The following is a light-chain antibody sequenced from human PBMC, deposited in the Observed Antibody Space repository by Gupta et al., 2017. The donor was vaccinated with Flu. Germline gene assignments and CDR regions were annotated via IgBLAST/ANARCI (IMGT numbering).Light chain of an antibody. V-gene: IGLV3-21*02. Sequence: SFVLTQPPSVSVAPGETATIACGGDNIGSEIVHWYQQKPGPAPVLLLYVDDFRPSGIPERLSGSNSGNTAALTITRVEAWDEADYSCPAWDTNPDHGLFGGGTMLTVL. CDR1: NIGSEI. CDR2: VDD. J-gene: IGLJ3*02. CDR3: PAWDTNPDHGL.